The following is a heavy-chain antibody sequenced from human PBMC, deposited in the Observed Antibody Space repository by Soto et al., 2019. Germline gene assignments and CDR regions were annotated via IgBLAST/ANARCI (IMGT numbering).Heavy chain of an antibody. CDR2: ISYDGSNK. J-gene: IGHJ6*02. CDR1: GFIFSRYG. V-gene: IGHV3-30*18. D-gene: IGHD3-10*01. Sequence: QVQLVESGGGVVQPGRSLRLSCAASGFIFSRYGMHWVRQATGKGLEWVAVISYDGSNKYYAESVKGRFIISRDKSENTLHLQMNSLRTEDTAVYYCAKDLGSGKPYYYYAMDVWGQGTTVTVSS. CDR3: AKDLGSGKPYYYYAMDV.